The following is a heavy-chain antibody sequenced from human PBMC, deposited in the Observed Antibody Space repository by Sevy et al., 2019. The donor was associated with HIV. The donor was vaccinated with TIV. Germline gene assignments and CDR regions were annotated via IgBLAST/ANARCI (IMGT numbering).Heavy chain of an antibody. D-gene: IGHD1-26*01. Sequence: GGSLRLSCAASGFTFSRYSMNWVRQAPGKGLEWVSSISSSSSYIYYADSVKGRFTISRDNAKNSLYLQMNSLRAEDTAVYYCARDPPAIVGATLDYYYGMDVWGQGTTVTVSS. J-gene: IGHJ6*02. CDR3: ARDPPAIVGATLDYYYGMDV. V-gene: IGHV3-21*01. CDR2: ISSSSSYI. CDR1: GFTFSRYS.